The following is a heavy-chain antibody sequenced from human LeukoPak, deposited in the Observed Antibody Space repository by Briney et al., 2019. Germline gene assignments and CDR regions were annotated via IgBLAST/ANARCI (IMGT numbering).Heavy chain of an antibody. CDR2: ISGSGGST. CDR3: AKARYDSSGYFYVLDY. J-gene: IGHJ4*02. V-gene: IGHV3-23*01. Sequence: GGSLRLSCAASGFTFSSYAMSWVRQAPGKGLEWVSVISGSGGSTFYADSVKGRFTISRDNSKNTLYLQMNSLRAEDTAVYYCAKARYDSSGYFYVLDYWGQGTLVTVSS. CDR1: GFTFSSYA. D-gene: IGHD3-22*01.